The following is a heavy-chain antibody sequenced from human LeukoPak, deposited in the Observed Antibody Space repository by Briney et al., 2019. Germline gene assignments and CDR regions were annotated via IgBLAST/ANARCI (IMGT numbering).Heavy chain of an antibody. V-gene: IGHV3-74*01. J-gene: IGHJ5*02. D-gene: IGHD3-22*01. Sequence: GGSLRLSCAASGFNFKTHWMRWVRQVAGKGLVWASRIDNDEKSSRYAESVKGRFTISRDTAKKMLFLQMNSLRDDDTGLYFCARARDGSRNAFDLWGQGTLVIVSP. CDR1: GFNFKTHW. CDR3: ARARDGSRNAFDL. CDR2: IDNDEKSS.